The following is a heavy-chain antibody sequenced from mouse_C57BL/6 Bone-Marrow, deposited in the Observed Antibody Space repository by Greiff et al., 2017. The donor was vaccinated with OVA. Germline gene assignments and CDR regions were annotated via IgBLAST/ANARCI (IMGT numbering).Heavy chain of an antibody. J-gene: IGHJ2*01. CDR2: ISDGGSYT. Sequence: EVQGVESGGGLVKPGGSLKLSCAASGFTFSSYAMSWVRQTPEKRLEWVATISDGGSYTYYPDNVKGRFTISRDNAKNNLYLQMSHLKSEDTAMYYCARDGAFGYWGQGTTLTVSS. V-gene: IGHV5-4*01. CDR1: GFTFSSYA. CDR3: ARDGAFGY.